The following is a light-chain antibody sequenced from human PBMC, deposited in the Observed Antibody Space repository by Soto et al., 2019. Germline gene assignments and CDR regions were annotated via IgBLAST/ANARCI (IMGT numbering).Light chain of an antibody. CDR1: QSVSSNY. Sequence: EIVLTQSPGTLSFSSGERATLSFRASQSVSSNYLAWYQQKPGQAPRLLIYGASSRATGIPDRFSGSGSGTDFTLTISDVQPEDFALYYCHQRQSWPRTFGQGTKVDIK. V-gene: IGKV3-20*01. J-gene: IGKJ1*01. CDR2: GAS. CDR3: HQRQSWPRT.